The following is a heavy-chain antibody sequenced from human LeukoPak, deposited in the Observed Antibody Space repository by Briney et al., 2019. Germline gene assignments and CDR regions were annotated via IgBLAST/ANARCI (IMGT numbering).Heavy chain of an antibody. CDR3: ARPARGPAADYFDY. V-gene: IGHV5-51*01. CDR1: GYGFTSSW. J-gene: IGHJ4*02. Sequence: GESLKISCKGSGYGFTSSWIAWVRQMPGKGLEWMGIIYPGDSDTRYSPSFQGQVTISADKSISTAYLQWSSLQASDTAMYYCARPARGPAADYFDYWGQGTLVTVSS. D-gene: IGHD6-13*01. CDR2: IYPGDSDT.